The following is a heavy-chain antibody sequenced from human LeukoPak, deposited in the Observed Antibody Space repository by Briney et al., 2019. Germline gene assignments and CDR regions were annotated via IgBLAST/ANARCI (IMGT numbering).Heavy chain of an antibody. CDR3: SRGGPSGLDY. CDR1: GFPFSIYW. Sequence: GGSLRLSCAASGFPFSIYWLHWVRQAPGKGLEWVSHVNVDGTITNYADSVKGRFTISRDNAKRTVSLQMNSLRAEDTAVYFCSRGGPSGLDYWGQGALVTVSS. J-gene: IGHJ4*02. CDR2: VNVDGTIT. V-gene: IGHV3-74*01.